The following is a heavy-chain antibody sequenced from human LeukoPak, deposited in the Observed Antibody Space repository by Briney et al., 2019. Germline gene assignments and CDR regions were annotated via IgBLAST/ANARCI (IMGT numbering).Heavy chain of an antibody. CDR1: GGTFSSYA. Sequence: VASVKVSCKASGGTFSSYAISWVRQAPGQGLEWMGGIIPIFGTANYAQKFQGRVTITADESTSTAYMELSSLRSEDTAVCYCAREHYDFWSGYYSKGWFDPWGQGTLVTVSS. V-gene: IGHV1-69*01. CDR3: AREHYDFWSGYYSKGWFDP. CDR2: IIPIFGTA. J-gene: IGHJ5*02. D-gene: IGHD3-3*01.